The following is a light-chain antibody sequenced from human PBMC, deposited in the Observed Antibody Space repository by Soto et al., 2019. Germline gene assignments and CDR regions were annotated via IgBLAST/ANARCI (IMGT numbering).Light chain of an antibody. V-gene: IGKV3-20*01. J-gene: IGKJ4*01. CDR2: DAS. Sequence: EIVLTQSPGTLSLSPGERATLSCRASQSVANNFLAWYQQKPGQAPRFLIYDASSRATGIPDRFSGSGSATDFTLTISRLETEDFAVYYCEQYCSTPLTFGGGTKVEIK. CDR3: EQYCSTPLT. CDR1: QSVANNF.